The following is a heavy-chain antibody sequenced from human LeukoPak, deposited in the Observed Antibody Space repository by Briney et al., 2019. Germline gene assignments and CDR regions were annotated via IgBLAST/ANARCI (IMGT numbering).Heavy chain of an antibody. Sequence: GASVKVSFKASGYTFTINHIHWVRQAPGQGLEWMGVINPSGDSTTYAQNFQGRVTMTRDTSTSTVYMELHSLRSEDTAIYYCAKLATSDTGETYWGQGTLVTVSS. J-gene: IGHJ4*02. CDR1: GYTFTINH. CDR3: AKLATSDTGETY. V-gene: IGHV1-46*01. D-gene: IGHD3-16*01. CDR2: INPSGDST.